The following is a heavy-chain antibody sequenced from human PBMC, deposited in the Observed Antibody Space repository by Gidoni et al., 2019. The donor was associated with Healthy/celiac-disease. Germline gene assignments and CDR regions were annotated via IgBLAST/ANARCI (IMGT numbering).Heavy chain of an antibody. J-gene: IGHJ4*02. D-gene: IGHD2-15*01. V-gene: IGHV4-39*01. CDR3: ARTSGYCSGGSCYSVSYPDY. CDR2: IYYSGST. Sequence: QLQLQESGPGLVKPSETLSLTCTVSGGSISSSSYYWGWIRQPPGKGLEWIGSIYYSGSTYYNPSLKSRVTISVDTSKNQFSLKLSSVTAADTAVYYCARTSGYCSGGSCYSVSYPDYWGQGTLVTVSS. CDR1: GGSISSSSYY.